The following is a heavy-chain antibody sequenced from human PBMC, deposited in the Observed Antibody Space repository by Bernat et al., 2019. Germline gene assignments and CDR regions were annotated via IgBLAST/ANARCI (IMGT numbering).Heavy chain of an antibody. V-gene: IGHV4-31*03. J-gene: IGHJ1*01. CDR1: GGSISSGGYY. D-gene: IGHD2-21*01. Sequence: QVQLQESGPGLVKPSQTLSLTCTVSGGSISSGGYYWSWIRQHPGKGLEWIGYIYYGGSTYYNPSLKSRVTISVDTSKNQFSLKLSSVTTADTAVYYCARDWVKGQYFQHWGQGTLVTVSS. CDR3: ARDWVKGQYFQH. CDR2: IYYGGST.